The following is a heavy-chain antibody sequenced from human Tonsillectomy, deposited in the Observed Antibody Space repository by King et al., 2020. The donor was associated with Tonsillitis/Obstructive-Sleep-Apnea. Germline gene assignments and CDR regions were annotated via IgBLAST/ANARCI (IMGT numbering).Heavy chain of an antibody. V-gene: IGHV5-10-1*01. CDR3: ARLGCSSTSCSNWFDP. Sequence: QLMQSGAEVKKPGESLRISCKGSGYSFTSYWTSWVRQMPGKGLEWMGRIDPSDSYTNYSPSFQGHVTISADKSISTAYLQWSSLKASDTAMYYCARLGCSSTSCSNWFDPWGQGTLVTVSS. J-gene: IGHJ5*02. CDR2: IDPSDSYT. D-gene: IGHD2-2*01. CDR1: GYSFTSYW.